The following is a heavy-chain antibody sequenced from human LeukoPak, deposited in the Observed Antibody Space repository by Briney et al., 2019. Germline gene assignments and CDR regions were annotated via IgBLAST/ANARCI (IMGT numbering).Heavy chain of an antibody. V-gene: IGHV5-51*01. J-gene: IGHJ4*02. CDR1: GYSFTSYW. Sequence: GESLKISCKGSGYSFTSYWIGWVRQMPGKGLEWMGIIYPGDSDTRYSPSFQGQVTISADKSISTAYLQWSSLKASGTAMYYCARGIAVAGTGLTWYFDYWGQGTLVTVSS. CDR2: IYPGDSDT. D-gene: IGHD6-19*01. CDR3: ARGIAVAGTGLTWYFDY.